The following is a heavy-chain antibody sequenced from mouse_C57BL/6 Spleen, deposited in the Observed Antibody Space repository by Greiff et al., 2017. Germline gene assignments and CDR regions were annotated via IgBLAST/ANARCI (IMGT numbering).Heavy chain of an antibody. J-gene: IGHJ2*01. CDR2: ISYDGSN. D-gene: IGHD1-1*01. Sequence: DVKLQESGPGLVKPSQSLSLTCSVTGYSITSGYYWNWIRQFPGNKLEWMGYISYDGSNNYNPSLKNRISITRDTSKNQFFLKLNSVTTEDTATYYCARSYYYGSSYDYYFDYWGQGTTLTVSS. CDR3: ARSYYYGSSYDYYFDY. V-gene: IGHV3-6*01. CDR1: GYSITSGYY.